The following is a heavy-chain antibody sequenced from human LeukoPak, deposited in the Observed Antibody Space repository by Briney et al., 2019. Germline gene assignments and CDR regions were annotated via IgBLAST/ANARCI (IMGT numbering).Heavy chain of an antibody. CDR1: GYTFTSYG. CDR3: ARSWASEFDSSGYYNYFDY. D-gene: IGHD3-22*01. CDR2: ISAYNGNT. J-gene: IGHJ4*02. V-gene: IGHV1-18*01. Sequence: ASVKVSCKASGYTFTSYGISWVRQAPGQGLEWMGWISAYNGNTNYAQKLQGRVTMTTDTSTSTAYMELRSLRSDDTAVYYCARSWASEFDSSGYYNYFDYWGQGTLVTVSS.